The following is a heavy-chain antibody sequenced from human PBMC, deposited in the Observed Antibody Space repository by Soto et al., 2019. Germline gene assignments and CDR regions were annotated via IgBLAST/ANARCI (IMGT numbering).Heavy chain of an antibody. CDR1: GFAFSSYG. CDR3: ARDLRGFCTSGNCYGDFDY. J-gene: IGHJ4*02. Sequence: QGQLVQSGAEVKKSGAAVRVSCRASGFAFSSYGINWVRQAPGQGLEWMGWISSFNGTRYAQKFQGRVTMPTDTPTTTDYLELRGLKSDDTAVYYCARDLRGFCTSGNCYGDFDYWGQGTLITVSS. CDR2: ISSFNGT. D-gene: IGHD2-2*01. V-gene: IGHV1-18*01.